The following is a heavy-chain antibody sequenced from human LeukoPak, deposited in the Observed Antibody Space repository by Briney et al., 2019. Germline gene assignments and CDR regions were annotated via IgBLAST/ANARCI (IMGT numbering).Heavy chain of an antibody. CDR1: RFTFSNYA. D-gene: IGHD3-9*01. V-gene: IGHV3-23*01. J-gene: IGHJ4*02. CDR3: ANNRLTLTVRMDY. CDR2: ISGIGRST. Sequence: PARSLRLSCVASRFTFSNYAITCVRQAPGKGLEWVSAISGIGRSTYYANSVKGRFTIYRDNYKNTLYLKMHSLRAEHTAVYYCANNRLTLTVRMDYWGEGTLVTVSS.